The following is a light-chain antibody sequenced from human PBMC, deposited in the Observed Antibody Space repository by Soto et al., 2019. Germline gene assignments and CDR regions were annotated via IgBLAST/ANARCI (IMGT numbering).Light chain of an antibody. CDR3: SSYTNSSTLVL. CDR1: SSDVGGYNF. J-gene: IGLJ2*01. V-gene: IGLV2-14*01. CDR2: EVS. Sequence: QSALTQPASVSGSPGQSITISCTGTSSDVGGYNFVSWYQHHPGKAPKLIIYEVSNRPSGVSNRFSASKSGNTASLTSFGLQAEDEADYYCSSYTNSSTLVLFGGGTKLTVL.